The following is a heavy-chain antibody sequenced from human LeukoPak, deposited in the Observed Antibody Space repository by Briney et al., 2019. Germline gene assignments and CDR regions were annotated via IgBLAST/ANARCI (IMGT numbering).Heavy chain of an antibody. V-gene: IGHV1-69*13. J-gene: IGHJ4*02. CDR2: IIPIFGTA. D-gene: IGHD1-26*01. Sequence: SVKVSCKASRYTLTSYEINWVRQAPGQGLEWMGGIIPIFGTANYAQKFQGRVTITADESTSTAYMELRSLRFEDTAVYYCAREGVGVNTGVFDYWGQGTLVTVSS. CDR1: RYTLTSYE. CDR3: AREGVGVNTGVFDY.